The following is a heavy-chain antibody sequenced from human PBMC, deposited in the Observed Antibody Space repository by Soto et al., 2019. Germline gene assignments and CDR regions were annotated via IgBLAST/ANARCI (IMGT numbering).Heavy chain of an antibody. Sequence: GSLRLSCAASGLTFSNYWMHWVRQAPGQGLVWVSRISNDGTITDYADSVKGRFTVSRDNAKNTQSLQMDSLRSEDTAVYFCASAVDYDFWSGTTHYGMDVWGQGTTVTAP. J-gene: IGHJ6*02. V-gene: IGHV3-74*01. CDR1: GLTFSNYW. CDR2: ISNDGTIT. CDR3: ASAVDYDFWSGTTHYGMDV. D-gene: IGHD3-3*01.